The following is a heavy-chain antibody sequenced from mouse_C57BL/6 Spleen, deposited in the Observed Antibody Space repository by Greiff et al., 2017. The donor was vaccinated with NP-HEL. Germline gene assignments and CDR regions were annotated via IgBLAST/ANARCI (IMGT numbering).Heavy chain of an antibody. CDR1: GYTFTSYW. CDR3: ARWWTTVVSYYFVY. D-gene: IGHD1-1*01. CDR2: IDPSDSYT. Sequence: VQLQQSGAELVMPGASVKLSCKASGYTFTSYWMHWVKQRPGQGLEWIGEIDPSDSYTNYNQKFKGKSTLTVDKSSSTAYMQLSSLTSEDSAVYYCARWWTTVVSYYFVYWGQGTTLTVSA. V-gene: IGHV1-69*01. J-gene: IGHJ2*01.